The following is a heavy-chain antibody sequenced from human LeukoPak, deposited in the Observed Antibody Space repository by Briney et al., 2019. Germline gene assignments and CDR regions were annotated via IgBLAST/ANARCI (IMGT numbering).Heavy chain of an antibody. V-gene: IGHV3-30*18. CDR3: AKDRGYYYDSSGLDY. CDR2: ISYDGSNK. J-gene: IGHJ4*02. CDR1: GFTFISYG. Sequence: PGGSLRLSCAASGFTFISYGMHWVRQAPGKGLEGVAVISYDGSNKYYADSVKGRFTISRDNSKNTLYLQMNSLRAEDTAVYYCAKDRGYYYDSSGLDYWGQGTLVTVSS. D-gene: IGHD3-22*01.